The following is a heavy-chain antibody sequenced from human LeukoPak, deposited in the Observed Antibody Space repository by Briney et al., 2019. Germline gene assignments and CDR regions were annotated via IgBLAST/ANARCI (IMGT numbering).Heavy chain of an antibody. V-gene: IGHV3-30-3*01. CDR2: ISYDGSNK. J-gene: IGHJ4*02. CDR3: AKDSLGGYDLAXXXXAADY. Sequence: GGSLRLSCAASGFTFSSYAMHWVRQAPGKGLEWVAVISYDGSNKYYADSVKGRFTISRDNSKNTLYLQMNSLRAEDTAVYYCAKDSLGGYDLAXXXXAADYWGQGXLVTVS. CDR1: GFTFSSYA. D-gene: IGHD3-16*01.